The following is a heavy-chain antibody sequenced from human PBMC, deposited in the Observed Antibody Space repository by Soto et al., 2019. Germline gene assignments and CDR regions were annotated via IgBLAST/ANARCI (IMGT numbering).Heavy chain of an antibody. CDR3: AKLRDSYGYVYYYYGMDV. Sequence: GGCLRLSCAASGFTFSSYGMHWVRQAPGKGLEWVAVISYDGSNKYYADSVKGRFTISRDNSKNTLYLQMNSLRAEDTAVYYCAKLRDSYGYVYYYYGMDVWGQGTTVTVSS. D-gene: IGHD5-18*01. CDR1: GFTFSSYG. CDR2: ISYDGSNK. J-gene: IGHJ6*02. V-gene: IGHV3-30*18.